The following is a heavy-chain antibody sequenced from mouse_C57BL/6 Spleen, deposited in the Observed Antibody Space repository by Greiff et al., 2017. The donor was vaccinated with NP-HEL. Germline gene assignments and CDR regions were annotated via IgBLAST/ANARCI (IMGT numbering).Heavy chain of an antibody. V-gene: IGHV1-76*01. CDR1: GYTFTDYY. Sequence: QVQLQQSGAELVRPGASVKLSCKASGYTFTDYYINWVKQRPGQGLEWIARIYPGSGNTYYNEKFKGKATLTAEKSSSTAYMQLSSLTSEDSAVYFCARSTAQAAMDYWGQGTSVTVSS. CDR3: ARSTAQAAMDY. D-gene: IGHD3-2*02. J-gene: IGHJ4*01. CDR2: IYPGSGNT.